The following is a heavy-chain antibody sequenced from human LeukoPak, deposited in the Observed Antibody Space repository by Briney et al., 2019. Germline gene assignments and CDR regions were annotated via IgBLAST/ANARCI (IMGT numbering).Heavy chain of an antibody. Sequence: GGSLRLSCAASGFTVSSNYMSWVRQAPGKGLEWVSVIYSGGSTYNADSVKGRFTISRDNSKNTLYLQMNSLRAEDTAVYYCACPEPWSGHDAFDIWGQGTMVTVSS. V-gene: IGHV3-53*01. J-gene: IGHJ3*02. CDR1: GFTVSSNY. CDR2: IYSGGST. CDR3: ACPEPWSGHDAFDI. D-gene: IGHD3-3*01.